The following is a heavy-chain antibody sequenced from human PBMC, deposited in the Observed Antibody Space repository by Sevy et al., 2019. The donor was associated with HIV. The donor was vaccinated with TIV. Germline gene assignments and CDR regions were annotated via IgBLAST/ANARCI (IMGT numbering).Heavy chain of an antibody. Sequence: GGSLRLSCAASRFTFSKYSMSWVRQPPGKGLEWVSTLSFGCGEINYADSVKGRFTISRDNSKSSVYLQMNNLRPEDTAVYYCAREGCTKPHDYWGQRTLVTVSS. V-gene: IGHV3-23*01. D-gene: IGHD2-8*01. CDR3: AREGCTKPHDY. CDR2: LSFGCGEI. J-gene: IGHJ4*02. CDR1: RFTFSKYS.